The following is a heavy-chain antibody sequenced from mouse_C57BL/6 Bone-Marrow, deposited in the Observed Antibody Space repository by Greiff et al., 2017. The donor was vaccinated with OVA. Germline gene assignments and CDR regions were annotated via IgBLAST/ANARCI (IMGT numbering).Heavy chain of an antibody. V-gene: IGHV1-80*01. J-gene: IGHJ3*01. CDR3: ARGAY. CDR1: GYTFSTYW. Sequence: VKLQESGAELMKPGASVKISCKASGYTFSTYWMNWVKQRPGKGLEWIGQIYPGDGDTNYNGKFKGKATLTADKSSSTAYMQLSSLTSADSAVYFCARGAYWGQGTLVTVSS. CDR2: IYPGDGDT.